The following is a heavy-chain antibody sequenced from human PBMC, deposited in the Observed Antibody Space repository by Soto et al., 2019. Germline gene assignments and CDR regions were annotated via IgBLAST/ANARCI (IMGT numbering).Heavy chain of an antibody. D-gene: IGHD3-10*01. CDR3: ARALLWFGELLYYYYVMDV. CDR1: GGSISSSSYY. Sequence: SETLSLTCTVSGGSISSSSYYWGWIRQPPGKGLEWIGSIYYSGSTYYNPSLKSRVTISVDTSKNQFSLKLSSVTAADTAVYYCARALLWFGELLYYYYVMDVRGQGTKVTGSS. V-gene: IGHV4-39*01. J-gene: IGHJ6*02. CDR2: IYYSGST.